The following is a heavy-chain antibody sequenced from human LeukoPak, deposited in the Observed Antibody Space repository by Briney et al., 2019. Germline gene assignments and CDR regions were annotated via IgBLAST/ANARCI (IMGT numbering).Heavy chain of an antibody. V-gene: IGHV1-2*04. Sequence: GASVKVSCKASGYTFTGYYMHWVRQAPGQGLEWMGWINPNSGGTNYAQKFPGWVTMTRDTSISTAYMELSRLRSDDTAVYYCARSRGCSGGSCFYYFDYWGQGTLVTVSS. CDR3: ARSRGCSGGSCFYYFDY. CDR2: INPNSGGT. J-gene: IGHJ4*02. D-gene: IGHD2-15*01. CDR1: GYTFTGYY.